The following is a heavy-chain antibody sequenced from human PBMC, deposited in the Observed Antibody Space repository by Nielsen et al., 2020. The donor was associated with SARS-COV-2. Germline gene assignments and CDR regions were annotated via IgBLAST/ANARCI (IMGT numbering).Heavy chain of an antibody. J-gene: IGHJ6*02. V-gene: IGHV5-10-1*01. CDR2: IDPSDSYT. Sequence: KVSCKGSGYSFTSYWISWVRQMPGKGLEWMGRIDPSDSYTNYSPSFQGHVTISADKSISTAYLQWSSLKASDTAMYYCARRWSYYDSSGYYYYYYGMDVWGQGTTVTVSS. CDR1: GYSFTSYW. D-gene: IGHD3-22*01. CDR3: ARRWSYYDSSGYYYYYYGMDV.